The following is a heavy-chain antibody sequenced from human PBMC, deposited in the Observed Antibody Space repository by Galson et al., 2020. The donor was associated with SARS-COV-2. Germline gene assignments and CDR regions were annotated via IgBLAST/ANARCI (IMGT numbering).Heavy chain of an antibody. V-gene: IGHV3-33*01. Sequence: GESLKISCEASGFTFSTYGMDWVRQAPGKGLEWVAVIWYDGSNKYYADSVKGRFTISRDNSKNMLYLQMNSLRADDTAVYYCARGSNSHAFDIWGQGTMVTVSS. J-gene: IGHJ3*02. D-gene: IGHD3-10*01. CDR3: ARGSNSHAFDI. CDR2: IWYDGSNK. CDR1: GFTFSTYG.